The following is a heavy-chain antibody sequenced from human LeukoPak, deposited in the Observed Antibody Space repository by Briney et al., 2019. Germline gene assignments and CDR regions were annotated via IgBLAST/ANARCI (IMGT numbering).Heavy chain of an antibody. J-gene: IGHJ4*02. Sequence: PGGSLRLSCAASGFTFSSYAMSWVRQAPGKGLEWVSAISGTGGRTYYADSVKGRFTISRDNSKNALYLQMNSLRAEDTAVYYCAKDSVIAARPPDYWGQGTLVTVSS. V-gene: IGHV3-23*01. D-gene: IGHD6-6*01. CDR3: AKDSVIAARPPDY. CDR1: GFTFSSYA. CDR2: ISGTGGRT.